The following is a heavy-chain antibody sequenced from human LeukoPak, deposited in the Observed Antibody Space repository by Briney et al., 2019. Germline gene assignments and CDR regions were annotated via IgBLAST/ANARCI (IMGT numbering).Heavy chain of an antibody. CDR1: GYTFTGHY. J-gene: IGHJ4*02. Sequence: GASVKVSCKASGYTFTGHYMHLVRQAPGQGLEWMGWINPNSGGTNYAQRFQGRVTMTRDTSISTAYMELSRLRSDDTAVYYCARGARSSGPFDYWGQGTLVTVSS. V-gene: IGHV1-2*02. CDR3: ARGARSSGPFDY. CDR2: INPNSGGT. D-gene: IGHD3-22*01.